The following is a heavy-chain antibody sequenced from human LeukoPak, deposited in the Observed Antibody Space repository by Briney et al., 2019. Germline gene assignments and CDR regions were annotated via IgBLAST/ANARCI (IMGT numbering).Heavy chain of an antibody. CDR2: IYHSGIT. Sequence: SQTLSLTCAVSGGSISSGGYSWSWIRQPPGKGLEWIGYIYHSGITYYNPSLKSRVTISVDRSKNQFSLKLSSVTAADTAVYYCARDADSSGWFDYWGQGTLVTVSS. CDR3: ARDADSSGWFDY. J-gene: IGHJ4*02. V-gene: IGHV4-30-2*01. CDR1: GGSISSGGYS. D-gene: IGHD6-19*01.